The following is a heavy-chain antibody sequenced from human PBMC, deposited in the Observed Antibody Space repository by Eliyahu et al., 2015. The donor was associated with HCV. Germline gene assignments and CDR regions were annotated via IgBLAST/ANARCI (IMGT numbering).Heavy chain of an antibody. CDR3: ASGGGGIAVAGTGGWFDP. V-gene: IGHV4-59*01. CDR2: IHYSGST. Sequence: QVQLQESGPGLVKPSETLSLTCIXSXGXIXXYYWSWIRQPPGKGLEGIGXIHYSGSTNYNPSLKSRVTISLDTSKNQFSLNLTSVTAADTAVYYCASGGGGIAVAGTGGWFDPWGQGTLVTVSS. J-gene: IGHJ5*02. D-gene: IGHD6-19*01. CDR1: XGXIXXYY.